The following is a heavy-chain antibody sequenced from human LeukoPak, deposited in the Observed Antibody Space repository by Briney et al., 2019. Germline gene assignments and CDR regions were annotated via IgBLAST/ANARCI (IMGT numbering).Heavy chain of an antibody. D-gene: IGHD2-2*03. CDR3: ARDMDSLRGYFDY. CDR1: GYTFTGYY. V-gene: IGHV1-2*02. J-gene: IGHJ4*02. Sequence: ASVKVSCKASGYTFTGYYMHWVRQAPGQGLEGMGWINPNSGGTNYAQKFQSRVTMTRDTSISTAYMELSRLRSDDTAVYYCARDMDSLRGYFDYWGQGTLVTVSS. CDR2: INPNSGGT.